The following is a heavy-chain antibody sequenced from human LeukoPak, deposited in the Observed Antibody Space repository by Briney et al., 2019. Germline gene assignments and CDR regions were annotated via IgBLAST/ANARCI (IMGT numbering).Heavy chain of an antibody. V-gene: IGHV1-8*01. J-gene: IGHJ5*02. D-gene: IGHD3-10*01. Sequence: GASVKVSCKASGYTFTSYDINWVRQATGQGLEWMGWMNPNSGNAGYAQKYQGRVTMTRNTSISTAYMELSSLRSEDTAVYYCARSVNSYGSGNPWGQGTLVTVSS. CDR3: ARSVNSYGSGNP. CDR1: GYTFTSYD. CDR2: MNPNSGNA.